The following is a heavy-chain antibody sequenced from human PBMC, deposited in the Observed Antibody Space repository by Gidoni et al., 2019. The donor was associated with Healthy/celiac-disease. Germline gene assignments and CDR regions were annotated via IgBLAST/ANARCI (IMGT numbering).Heavy chain of an antibody. CDR2: INPNSGGT. V-gene: IGHV1-2*02. Sequence: QVPLVQSGAEVKKPGASVKVSCQASGYTFTGSYMHWVRQAPGQGLEWMGWINPNSGGTNYAQKFQGRVTMTRDTSISTAYMELSRLRSDDTAVYYCARDTRSTSFYYYYGMDVWGQGTTVTVSS. J-gene: IGHJ6*02. CDR3: ARDTRSTSFYYYYGMDV. D-gene: IGHD2-2*01. CDR1: GYTFTGSY.